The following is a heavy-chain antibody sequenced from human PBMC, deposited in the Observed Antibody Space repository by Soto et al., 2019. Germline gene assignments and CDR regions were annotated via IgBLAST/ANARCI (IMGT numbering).Heavy chain of an antibody. J-gene: IGHJ4*02. Sequence: GGSLRLSCAASGFSVSSSYMTWVRQAPGKGLEWVSTISGSGGSTYYADSVKGRFTISRDNSKNTLYLQMNSLRAEDTAVYYCAKDQGSSWYEIDYWGQGTLVTVSS. CDR3: AKDQGSSWYEIDY. CDR1: GFSVSSSY. CDR2: ISGSGGST. D-gene: IGHD6-13*01. V-gene: IGHV3-23*01.